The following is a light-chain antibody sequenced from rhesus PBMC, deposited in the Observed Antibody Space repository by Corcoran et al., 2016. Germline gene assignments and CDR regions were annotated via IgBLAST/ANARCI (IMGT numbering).Light chain of an antibody. Sequence: IVMTQTPLSLPVTPGEPASISCRSSQSLLHSNGNTYLHWYLQKPGQSPRLLIDKVTNRESGVPDRFSGSGSGTDFTLKISRLEHEDVGVYYCMQNTKECTFGPGTKLDIK. V-gene: IGKV2S3*01. J-gene: IGKJ3*01. CDR1: QSLLHSNGNTY. CDR2: KVT. CDR3: MQNTKECT.